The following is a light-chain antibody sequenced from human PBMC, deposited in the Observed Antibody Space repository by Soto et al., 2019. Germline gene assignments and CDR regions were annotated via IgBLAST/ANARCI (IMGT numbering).Light chain of an antibody. J-gene: IGLJ1*01. Sequence: QSVLTQPASVSGSPGQSITISCTGTSSDVGTYNLVSWYQHHPGKVPKLMIYEDTKRPSGISNRFSASKSGNTASLTISGLQAEDEADYFCCSYAGSSTYVFGTGTQLTVL. CDR2: EDT. CDR1: SSDVGTYNL. V-gene: IGLV2-23*01. CDR3: CSYAGSSTYV.